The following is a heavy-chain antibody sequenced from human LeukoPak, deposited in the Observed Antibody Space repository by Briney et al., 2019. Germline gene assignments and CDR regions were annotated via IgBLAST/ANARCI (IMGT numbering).Heavy chain of an antibody. CDR1: GFTVSSNY. D-gene: IGHD3-9*01. CDR3: ARADILTGLPFDY. Sequence: GWSLRLSCAASGFTVSSNYMSWVRQAPGKGLEWVSVIYSGGSTYYADSVKGRFTISRHNSKNTLYLQMNSLRAEDTAVYYCARADILTGLPFDYWGQGTLVTVSS. V-gene: IGHV3-53*04. CDR2: IYSGGST. J-gene: IGHJ4*02.